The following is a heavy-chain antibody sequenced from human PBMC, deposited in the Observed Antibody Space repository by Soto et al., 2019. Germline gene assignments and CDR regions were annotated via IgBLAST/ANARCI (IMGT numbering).Heavy chain of an antibody. V-gene: IGHV4-34*01. CDR2: ISHSGST. J-gene: IGHJ6*02. CDR3: ARGLRASFGVRLSYSYYGMDV. D-gene: IGHD3-10*01. CDR1: GGSFSDYY. Sequence: KASETLSLTCTVYGGSFSDYYWSWIRQPPGKGLECIGEISHSGSTNYNPSLKSRVTISVDTSKNQFSLKLSSVTAADTAVYYCARGLRASFGVRLSYSYYGMDVWGQGTTVTASS.